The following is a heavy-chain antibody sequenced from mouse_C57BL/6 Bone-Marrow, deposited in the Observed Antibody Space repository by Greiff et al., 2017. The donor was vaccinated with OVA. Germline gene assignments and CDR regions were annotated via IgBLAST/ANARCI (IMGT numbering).Heavy chain of an antibody. CDR3: QTAQALYFDY. V-gene: IGHV1-50*01. CDR2: IDPSDSYT. D-gene: IGHD3-2*02. Sequence: QVQLQQPGAELVKPGASVKLSCKASGYTFTSYWMQWVKQRPGQGLEWIGEIDPSDSYTNYNQKFKGKATLTVDTSSSTAYMQLSSLTSEDSAVYYCQTAQALYFDYWGQGTTLTVSS. J-gene: IGHJ2*01. CDR1: GYTFTSYW.